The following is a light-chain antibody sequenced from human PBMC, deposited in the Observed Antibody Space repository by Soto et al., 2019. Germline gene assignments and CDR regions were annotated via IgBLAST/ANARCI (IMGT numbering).Light chain of an antibody. CDR2: GAS. CDR1: QSVSSTF. V-gene: IGKV3-20*01. Sequence: EIVLTQSPGSLSLSPGERATLSCRASQSVSSTFFAWSQQRPGQAPRLLMYGASSRATGIPEKFSGSGSGTDFTLTISRLEPEYFAVYYCQRFDSSVTFGQGTNVEI. CDR3: QRFDSSVT. J-gene: IGKJ1*01.